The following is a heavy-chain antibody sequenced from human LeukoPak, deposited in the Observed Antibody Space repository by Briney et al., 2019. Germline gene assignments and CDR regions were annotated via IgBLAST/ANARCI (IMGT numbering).Heavy chain of an antibody. D-gene: IGHD1-14*01. V-gene: IGHV3-33*01. CDR3: ARDRNHRYYYYYMDV. CDR2: IWYDGSNK. J-gene: IGHJ6*03. CDR1: GFTFSSYG. Sequence: GRSLRLSCAASGFTFSSYGMHWVRQAPGKGLEWVAVIWYDGSNKYYADSAKGRFTISRDNSKNTLYLQMNSLRAEDTAVYYCARDRNHRYYYYYMDVWGKGTTVTVSS.